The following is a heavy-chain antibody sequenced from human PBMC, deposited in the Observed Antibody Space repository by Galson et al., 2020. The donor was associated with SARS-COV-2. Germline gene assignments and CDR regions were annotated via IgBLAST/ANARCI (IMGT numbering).Heavy chain of an antibody. CDR3: ARDNYYDSSGYGTGYYQYGMEV. J-gene: IGHJ6*02. D-gene: IGHD3-22*01. CDR1: EFTFSSYA. V-gene: IGHV3-30-3*01. CDR2: MSYDGINK. Sequence: GGSLRLSCAASEFTFSSYAMHWVRQAPGKGLEWVAVMSYDGINKYYADSVKGRFTISRDNSKNTLYLQMNSLRAEDTAVYYCARDNYYDSSGYGTGYYQYGMEVWGQGTTVTVSS.